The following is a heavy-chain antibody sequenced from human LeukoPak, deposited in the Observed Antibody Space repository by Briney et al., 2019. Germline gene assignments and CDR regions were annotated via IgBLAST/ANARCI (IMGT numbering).Heavy chain of an antibody. Sequence: GGSLRLSCAASGFTFNIFGMTWVRQAPGKGLEWVSSISSDATNIYYADSVKGRFTISRDNAKDSLFLEMNSLRAEDTAVYYCARDGSGSGDCWGQETLVTVSS. CDR3: ARDGSGSGDC. CDR2: ISSDATNI. V-gene: IGHV3-21*01. J-gene: IGHJ4*02. D-gene: IGHD2-15*01. CDR1: GFTFNIFG.